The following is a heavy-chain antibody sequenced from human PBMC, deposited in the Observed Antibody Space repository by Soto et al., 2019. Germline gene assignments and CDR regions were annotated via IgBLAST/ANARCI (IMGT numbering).Heavy chain of an antibody. CDR3: AKDPNRGYYYDSSGYPGH. J-gene: IGHJ4*02. Sequence: GSLRLSCAASGFTFSSYGMHWVRQAPGKGLEWVAVISYDGSNKYYADSVKGRFTISRDNSKNTLYLQMNSLRAEDTAVYYCAKDPNRGYYYDSSGYPGHWGQGTLVTVSS. V-gene: IGHV3-30*18. CDR1: GFTFSSYG. CDR2: ISYDGSNK. D-gene: IGHD3-22*01.